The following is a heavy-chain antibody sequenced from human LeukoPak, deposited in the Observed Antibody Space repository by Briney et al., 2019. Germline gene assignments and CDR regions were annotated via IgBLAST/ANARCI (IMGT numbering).Heavy chain of an antibody. Sequence: GGSLRLSCAASGFTFSTYWMTWVRQAPGKGLEWVANIKEDGSQKYYVDSVKGRFTISRDNAKNSLYLQMDSLRAEDTAVYYCARDTGCAGGNCFSFYDSWGQGTLVTVSP. CDR3: ARDTGCAGGNCFSFYDS. J-gene: IGHJ4*02. V-gene: IGHV3-7*01. D-gene: IGHD2-15*01. CDR2: IKEDGSQK. CDR1: GFTFSTYW.